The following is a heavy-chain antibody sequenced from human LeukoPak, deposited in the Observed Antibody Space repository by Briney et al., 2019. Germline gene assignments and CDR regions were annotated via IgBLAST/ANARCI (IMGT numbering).Heavy chain of an antibody. Sequence: SETLSLTCTVSGGSISSSSYYWGWIRQPAGKGLEWIGRIYTSGSTNYNPSLKSRVTISVDTSKNQFSLKLSSVTAADTAVYYCARGKYSYGLHDAFDIWGQGTMVTVSS. J-gene: IGHJ3*02. CDR3: ARGKYSYGLHDAFDI. CDR2: IYTSGST. V-gene: IGHV4-61*02. CDR1: GGSISSSSYY. D-gene: IGHD5-18*01.